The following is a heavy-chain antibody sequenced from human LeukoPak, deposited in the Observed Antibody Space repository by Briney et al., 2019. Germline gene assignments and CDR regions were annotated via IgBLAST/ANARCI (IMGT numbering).Heavy chain of an antibody. CDR1: GYSFTGHY. V-gene: IGHV1-2*02. CDR3: ARDIDVQDYFDS. D-gene: IGHD2-15*01. CDR2: INPNSGGR. J-gene: IGHJ4*02. Sequence: ASVKVSCKASGYSFTGHYLHWVRQAPGQGLEWMGWINPNSGGRKYAQKFQGRVTMTKDISMSTAFMELSSLTSDDTAVYYCARDIDVQDYFDSWGQGTLVTVSS.